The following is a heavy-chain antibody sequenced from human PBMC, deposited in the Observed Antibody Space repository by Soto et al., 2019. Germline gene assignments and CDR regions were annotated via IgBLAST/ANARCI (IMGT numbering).Heavy chain of an antibody. D-gene: IGHD3-10*01. CDR1: GFSLTTDGVG. CDR2: IYWDDDE. CDR3: AHSRNLITEDAQVGDFDY. V-gene: IGHV2-5*02. Sequence: QITLKESGPTLVKPTQTLTLTCSFSGFSLTTDGVGVGWVRQPPGEALEWLALIYWDDDERYSPSLTTRLTITKDPSKNQVVLIMTNMAPVDTATYYCAHSRNLITEDAQVGDFDYWGQGTLVTVSS. J-gene: IGHJ4*02.